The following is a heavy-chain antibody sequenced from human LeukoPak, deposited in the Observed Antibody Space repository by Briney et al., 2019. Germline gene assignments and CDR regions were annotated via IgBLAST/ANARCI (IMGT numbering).Heavy chain of an antibody. CDR3: ARRGRITMIVVGLDI. J-gene: IGHJ3*02. CDR2: INHSGST. Sequence: SETLSLTCAVYGGSFSGYYWSWIRQPPGKGLEWIGEINHSGSTNYNPSLKSRVTISVDTSKNQFSLKLSSVTAADTAVYYCARRGRITMIVVGLDIWGQGTMVTVSS. CDR1: GGSFSGYY. D-gene: IGHD3-22*01. V-gene: IGHV4-34*01.